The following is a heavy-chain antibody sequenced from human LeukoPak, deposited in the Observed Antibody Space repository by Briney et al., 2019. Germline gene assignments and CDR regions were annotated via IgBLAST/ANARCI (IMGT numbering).Heavy chain of an antibody. CDR2: IYYSGST. D-gene: IGHD2-2*01. Sequence: SQTLSLTCTVSGGSISSGDYYWRWIRQPPGKGLEWIGYIYYSGSTYYNPSLKSRVTISVDTSKNQFSLKLSSVTAADTAVYYCARGLVVPAAMPFDYWGQGTLVTVSS. V-gene: IGHV4-30-4*01. CDR1: GGSISSGDYY. J-gene: IGHJ4*02. CDR3: ARGLVVPAAMPFDY.